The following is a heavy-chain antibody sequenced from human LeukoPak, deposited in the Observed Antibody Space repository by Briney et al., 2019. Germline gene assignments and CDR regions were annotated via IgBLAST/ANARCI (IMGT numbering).Heavy chain of an antibody. CDR1: GGSMSGYY. CDR2: IYYRGDT. Sequence: PSETLSLTCSVSGGSMSGYYWSWIRQPPGQGLEWIGFIYYRGDTKYNPSLKSRVTILVDTSKNQFSLKLSSVTAADTAVYYCARDSGTTGEVKFDPWGHGILVTVSS. CDR3: ARDSGTTGEVKFDP. J-gene: IGHJ5*02. D-gene: IGHD3-10*01. V-gene: IGHV4-59*12.